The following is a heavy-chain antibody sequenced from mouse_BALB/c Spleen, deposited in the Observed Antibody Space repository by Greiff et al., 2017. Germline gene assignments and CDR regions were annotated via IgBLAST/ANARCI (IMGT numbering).Heavy chain of an antibody. CDR2: IRSKSNNYAT. V-gene: IGHV10-1*02. J-gene: IGHJ1*01. CDR1: GFTFNTYA. CDR3: VRQLYCYFDV. D-gene: IGHD2-12*01. Sequence: EVNLVESGGGLVQPKGSLKLSCAASGFTFNTYAMNWVRQAPGKGLEWVARIRSKSNNYATYYADSVQDRFTISRDDSQSMLYLQMNNLKTEDTAMYYCVRQLYCYFDVWGAGTTVTVSS.